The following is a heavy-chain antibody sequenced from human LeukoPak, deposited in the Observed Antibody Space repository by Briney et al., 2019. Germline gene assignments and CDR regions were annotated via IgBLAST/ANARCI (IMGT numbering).Heavy chain of an antibody. J-gene: IGHJ4*02. Sequence: GGSLRLSCAASGFSLSDYWMGWVRQAPGKGLEWVANIKEYGTEEYYVVSVKGRFTISRDNAKYTLSLQMNSLRAEDTAVYYCATMRLDFWSGYYVRGYYLDYWGQGTLVTVSS. CDR1: GFSLSDYW. D-gene: IGHD3-3*01. V-gene: IGHV3-7*01. CDR2: IKEYGTEE. CDR3: ATMRLDFWSGYYVRGYYLDY.